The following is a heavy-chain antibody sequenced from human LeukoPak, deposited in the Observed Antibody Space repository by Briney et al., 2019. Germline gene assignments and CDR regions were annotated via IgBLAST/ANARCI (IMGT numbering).Heavy chain of an antibody. V-gene: IGHV4-34*01. CDR2: INHSGST. CDR3: ARARPRFCDYVFGFDY. Sequence: PSETLSLTCAVYGGSFSGYYWSWIRQPPGKGLEWIGEINHSGSTNYNPSLKSRVTISVDTSKNQFSLKLSSVTAADTAVYYCARARPRFCDYVFGFDYWGQGTLVTVSS. J-gene: IGHJ4*02. CDR1: GGSFSGYY. D-gene: IGHD3-16*01.